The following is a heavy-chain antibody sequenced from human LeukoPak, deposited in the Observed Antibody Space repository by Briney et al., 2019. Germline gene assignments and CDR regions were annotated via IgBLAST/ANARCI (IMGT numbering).Heavy chain of an antibody. Sequence: TLSLTCTVSGGSISSGSYYWSWIRQPAGKGLEWIGRIYTSGSTNYNPSLKSRVTISVDTSKNQFSLKLSSVTAADTAVYYCARDLEATSLDYWGQGTLVTVSS. CDR1: GGSISSGSYY. CDR3: ARDLEATSLDY. D-gene: IGHD5-12*01. CDR2: IYTSGST. V-gene: IGHV4-61*02. J-gene: IGHJ4*02.